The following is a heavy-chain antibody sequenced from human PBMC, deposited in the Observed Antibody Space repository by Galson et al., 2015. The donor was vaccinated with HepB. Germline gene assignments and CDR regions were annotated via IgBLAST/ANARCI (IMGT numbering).Heavy chain of an antibody. CDR2: IYGGDAT. D-gene: IGHD4-17*01. CDR1: GFSVSDGY. CDR3: ATDPVYGDYGY. Sequence: SLRLSCAASGFSVSDGYLAWVRQAPGKGLEWVSTIYGGDATVYADSVRGRFTLSRASRMNGLYHQMNRLRVDDTAVYYCATDPVYGDYGYWGRGTLVTVS. J-gene: IGHJ1*01. V-gene: IGHV3-66*02.